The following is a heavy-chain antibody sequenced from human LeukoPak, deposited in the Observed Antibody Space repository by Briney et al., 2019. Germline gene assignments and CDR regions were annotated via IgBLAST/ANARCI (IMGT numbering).Heavy chain of an antibody. Sequence: SQTLSLTCAISGDSVSSNSATWDWIRQSPSRGLEWLGRTYHRSKWDNDYAVSVNSRITLTPDTSEKQFSLQLKSVTHEDTAVYYCARMVDSPLPHFDYWGQGTLVTVSS. D-gene: IGHD2-15*01. CDR2: TYHRSKWDN. CDR1: GDSVSSNSAT. V-gene: IGHV6-1*01. CDR3: ARMVDSPLPHFDY. J-gene: IGHJ4*02.